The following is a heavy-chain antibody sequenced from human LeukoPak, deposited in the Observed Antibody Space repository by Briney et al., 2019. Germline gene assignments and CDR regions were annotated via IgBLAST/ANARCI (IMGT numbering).Heavy chain of an antibody. CDR2: INPDGSVT. CDR1: GFTFSSYW. D-gene: IGHD4-17*01. J-gene: IGHJ5*02. V-gene: IGHV3-74*01. Sequence: PGGSLRLSCVASGFTFSSYWMHWVRQDPGKGLVWVSRINPDGSVTGYADSVKGRFTVSRDNAKNTLYLQMNSLRAEDTAIYYCTRNFDYCDYLWGQGTLVTVSS. CDR3: TRNFDYCDYL.